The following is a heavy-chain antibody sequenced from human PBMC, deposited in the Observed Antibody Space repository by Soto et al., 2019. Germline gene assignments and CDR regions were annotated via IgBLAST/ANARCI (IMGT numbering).Heavy chain of an antibody. D-gene: IGHD4-17*01. J-gene: IGHJ6*02. V-gene: IGHV1-18*01. Sequence: QVQLVQSGAEVKKPGASVKVSCKASGYTFTSYGISWVRQAPGQGLEWMGWISAYNGNTTYAQKLQGRVTMTTDTSTSTAYMELRSLRSDDTAVYYCARGPHDYDPYYYCGMDVWGQGTTVTVSS. CDR1: GYTFTSYG. CDR3: ARGPHDYDPYYYCGMDV. CDR2: ISAYNGNT.